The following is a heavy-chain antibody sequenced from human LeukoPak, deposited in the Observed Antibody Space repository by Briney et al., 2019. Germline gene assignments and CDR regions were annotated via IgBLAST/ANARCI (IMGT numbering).Heavy chain of an antibody. J-gene: IGHJ4*02. CDR3: ARDLRGYGEGY. CDR1: GFTFDDYA. V-gene: IGHV3-9*01. CDR2: ISWNSGSI. D-gene: IGHD4-17*01. Sequence: GGSLRPSCAASGFTFDDYAMHWVRQAPGKGLEWVSGISWNSGSIGYADSVKGRFTISRDNAKNSLYLQMNSLRAEDTAVYYCARDLRGYGEGYWGQGTLVTVSS.